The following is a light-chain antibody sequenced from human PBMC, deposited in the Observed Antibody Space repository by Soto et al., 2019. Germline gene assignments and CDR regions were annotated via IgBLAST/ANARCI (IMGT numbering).Light chain of an antibody. CDR3: QQYNSYPWT. V-gene: IGKV1-5*01. CDR1: QSISNW. CDR2: DVS. J-gene: IGKJ1*01. Sequence: DIQMTQSPSTLSASVRDKVTITCRASQSISNWLAWYQQKPGKAPKLLIYDVSRLESGVPSRFSGSGSGTEFTLTISSLQPDDFATYYCQQYNSYPWTFGQGTKVEIK.